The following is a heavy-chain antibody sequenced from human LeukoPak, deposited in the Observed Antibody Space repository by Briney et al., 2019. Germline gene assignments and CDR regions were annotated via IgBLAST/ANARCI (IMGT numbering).Heavy chain of an antibody. V-gene: IGHV4-59*12. Sequence: SETLSLTCTVSGGSISSYYWSWIRQPPGKGLEWIGYIYYSGSTNYNPSLKSRVTISVDTSKNQFSLKLSSVTAADTAVYYCARGMVFDYWGQGTLVTVSS. D-gene: IGHD2-15*01. CDR2: IYYSGST. CDR1: GGSISSYY. J-gene: IGHJ4*02. CDR3: ARGMVFDY.